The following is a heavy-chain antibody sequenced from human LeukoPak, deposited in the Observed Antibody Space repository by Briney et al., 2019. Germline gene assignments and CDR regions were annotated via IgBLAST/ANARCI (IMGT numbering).Heavy chain of an antibody. V-gene: IGHV1-2*02. D-gene: IGHD2-2*01. J-gene: IGHJ6*03. CDR3: ARGWCSSTSCYDYYYYYYMDV. Sequence: LGASVKVSCKASGYTFTGYYMHWVRQAPGQGLEWMGWINPNSGGTNYAQKFQGRVTMTRDTSISTAYMELSRLRSDDTAVYYCARGWCSSTSCYDYYYYYYMDVWGKGTTVTVSS. CDR1: GYTFTGYY. CDR2: INPNSGGT.